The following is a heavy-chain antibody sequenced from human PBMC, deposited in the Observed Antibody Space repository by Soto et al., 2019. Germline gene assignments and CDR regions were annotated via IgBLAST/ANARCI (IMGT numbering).Heavy chain of an antibody. Sequence: ASVKVSCKASGYTFTSYYMHWVRQAPGQGLEWMGIINPIGGSTSYAQKFQGRVTMTRDTSTSTVYMELSSLRSEDTAVYYCARDFNYVDSSGYLTGWFDPWGQGTLVTVSS. CDR3: ARDFNYVDSSGYLTGWFDP. CDR1: GYTFTSYY. D-gene: IGHD3-22*01. V-gene: IGHV1-46*01. CDR2: INPIGGST. J-gene: IGHJ5*02.